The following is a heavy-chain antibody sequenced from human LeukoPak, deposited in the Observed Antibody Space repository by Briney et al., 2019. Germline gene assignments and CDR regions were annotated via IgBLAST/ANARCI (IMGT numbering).Heavy chain of an antibody. J-gene: IGHJ4*02. CDR3: ARVQVGYNYGPLDY. V-gene: IGHV1-18*01. CDR1: GYTFTSYG. Sequence: ASVKVSCKAFGYTFTSYGISWVRQAPGQGLEWMGWISAYNGNTNYAQKFQGRVTITADKSTSTAYMELGSLRSEDTAVYYCARVQVGYNYGPLDYWGQGTLVTVSS. CDR2: ISAYNGNT. D-gene: IGHD5-12*01.